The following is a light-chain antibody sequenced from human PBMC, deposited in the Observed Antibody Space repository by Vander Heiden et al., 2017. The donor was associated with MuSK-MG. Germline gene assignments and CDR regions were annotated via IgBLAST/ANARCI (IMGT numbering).Light chain of an antibody. Sequence: EIVLTQSPGTLSLSPGERATLSCRASQSVSSSYLAWYQQKPGQAPRLLIYGASSSATGIPDRFSGSRSGTDFTLTIIRLKPADFAVYYSHQECGSGSTFGQGTKLDIK. V-gene: IGKV3-20*01. CDR2: GAS. J-gene: IGKJ2*01. CDR3: HQECGSGST. CDR1: QSVSSSY.